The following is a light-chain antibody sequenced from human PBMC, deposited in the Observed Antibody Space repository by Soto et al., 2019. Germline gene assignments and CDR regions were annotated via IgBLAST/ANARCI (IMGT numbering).Light chain of an antibody. V-gene: IGKV3-15*01. CDR3: QPYTTWPPIP. Sequence: EIVRTQSPATLSVSPGERATLCLIASQSVSIELAWYQQKPAQAPRLLIYDTATRATGIPARFSGSGSGTEFTLTISSLQSEDFAVYYCQPYTTWPPIPSGQGTRLEIK. J-gene: IGKJ5*01. CDR1: QSVSIE. CDR2: DTA.